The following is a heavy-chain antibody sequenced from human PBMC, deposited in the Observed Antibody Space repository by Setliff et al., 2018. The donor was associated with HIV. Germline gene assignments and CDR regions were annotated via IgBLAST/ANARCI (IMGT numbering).Heavy chain of an antibody. CDR1: GASIGSSHYY. CDR2: IYYNGSP. V-gene: IGHV4-39*01. Sequence: SETLSLTCSVSGASIGSSHYYWGWIRQPPGKGLEWVASIYYNGSPFYNPSLKSRVTISADTSKNQFSLNLSSVTAADTAVYYCARHCGYSPGQICYYYLDIWGKGTTVTVSS. CDR3: ARHCGYSPGQICYYYLDI. D-gene: IGHD5-18*01. J-gene: IGHJ6*03.